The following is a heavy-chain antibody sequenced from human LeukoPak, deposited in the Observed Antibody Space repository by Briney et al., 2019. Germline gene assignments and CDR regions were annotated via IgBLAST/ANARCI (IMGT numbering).Heavy chain of an antibody. CDR1: GFTFSSYS. CDR2: IKQDGSEK. Sequence: GGSLRLSCAASGFTFSSYSMNWVRQAPGKGLEWVANIKQDGSEKCYVDSVKGRFTISRDNAKNSLYLQMNSLRAEDTAVYYCARCFVVVPAAILYYYYMDVWGKGTTVTVSS. D-gene: IGHD2-2*01. J-gene: IGHJ6*03. CDR3: ARCFVVVPAAILYYYYMDV. V-gene: IGHV3-7*01.